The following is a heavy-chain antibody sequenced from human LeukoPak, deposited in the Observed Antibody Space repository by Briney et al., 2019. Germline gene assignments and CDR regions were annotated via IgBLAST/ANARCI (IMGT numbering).Heavy chain of an antibody. CDR3: ARDKVATGRNYYYYGMDV. CDR1: GGSISSHY. D-gene: IGHD5-12*01. V-gene: IGHV4-59*11. CDR2: IYYSGST. J-gene: IGHJ6*02. Sequence: SETLSLTCTVSGGSISSHYWSWIRQPPGKGLEWIGYIYYSGSTNYNPSLKSRVTISVDTSKNQFSLKLSSVTAADTAVYYCARDKVATGRNYYYYGMDVWGQGTTVTVSS.